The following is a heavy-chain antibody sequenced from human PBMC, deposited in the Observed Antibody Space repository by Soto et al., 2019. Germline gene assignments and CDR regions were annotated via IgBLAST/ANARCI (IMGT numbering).Heavy chain of an antibody. V-gene: IGHV3-33*01. CDR1: GFTISSYG. J-gene: IGHJ4*02. CDR2: IWYDGSNK. D-gene: IGHD2-15*01. Sequence: QVQLVESGGGVVQPGRSLRLSCAASGFTISSYGMHWVRQAPGKGLEWVAVIWYDGSNKYYADSVKGRFTISRDNSKNTLYLQMNILRAEDTAVYYCGRDGYCSGGSCYSVPVFDYWGQGTLVTVSS. CDR3: GRDGYCSGGSCYSVPVFDY.